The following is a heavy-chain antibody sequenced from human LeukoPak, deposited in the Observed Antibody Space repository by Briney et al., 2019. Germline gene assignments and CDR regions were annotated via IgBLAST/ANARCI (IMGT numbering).Heavy chain of an antibody. CDR1: GFTFSTYA. D-gene: IGHD5-18*01. J-gene: IGHJ4*02. CDR3: ARPQGGRQLWLHFDY. V-gene: IGHV3-30-3*01. CDR2: ISYDGNNK. Sequence: GGSLRLSCAASGFTFSTYAIHWVRQAPGKGLEWVAVISYDGNNKYYADSVKGRFTFSRDNSKNTLYLQVNSLRAEDTAVYYCARPQGGRQLWLHFDYWGRGTLVTVSS.